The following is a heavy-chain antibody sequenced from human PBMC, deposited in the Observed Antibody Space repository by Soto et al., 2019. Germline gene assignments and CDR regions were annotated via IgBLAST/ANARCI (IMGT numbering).Heavy chain of an antibody. CDR1: GVSFSGYY. Sequence: SETLSLTCAVYGVSFSGYYLSWIRQPPGKGLEWIGDINHSGSTNYNRTLNSRATISVDTSKSLFSLKLSSVTAAVTAVFYFARGSRSLRQYNYYYYMDVWGKGTSVTVSS. CDR3: ARGSRSLRQYNYYYYMDV. J-gene: IGHJ6*03. V-gene: IGHV4-34*01. CDR2: INHSGST. D-gene: IGHD1-26*01.